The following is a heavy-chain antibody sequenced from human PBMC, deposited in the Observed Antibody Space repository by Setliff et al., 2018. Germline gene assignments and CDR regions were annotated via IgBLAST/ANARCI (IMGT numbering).Heavy chain of an antibody. CDR2: INPSDGST. CDR1: GYTFTTYY. D-gene: IGHD2-8*01. J-gene: IGHJ4*02. V-gene: IGHV1-46*01. Sequence: ASVKVSCKASGYTFTTYYMHWVRQAPGQGLEWMGVINPSDGSTTYAQKFQGRVTMTEDTSTDTAYMELSSLRSEDTAVYYCARDLVLLGYQLDYWGQGTLVTVSS. CDR3: ARDLVLLGYQLDY.